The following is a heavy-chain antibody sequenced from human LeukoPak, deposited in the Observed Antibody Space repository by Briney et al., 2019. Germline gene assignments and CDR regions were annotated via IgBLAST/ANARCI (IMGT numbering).Heavy chain of an antibody. V-gene: IGHV3-30*14. CDR3: ARAVIAFDY. J-gene: IGHJ4*02. CDR1: GFTFSSYA. CDR2: ISYDGSNK. Sequence: GVSLRLSCAASGFTFSSYAMHGVRQAPGKGLEWVAVISYDGSNKYYADSVKGRFTISRDNSKNTLYLQMNSLRAEDTAVYYCARAVIAFDYWGQGTLVTVSS. D-gene: IGHD3-10*01.